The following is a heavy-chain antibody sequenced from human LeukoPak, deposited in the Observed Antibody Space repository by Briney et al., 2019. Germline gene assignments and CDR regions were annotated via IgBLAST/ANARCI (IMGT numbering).Heavy chain of an antibody. D-gene: IGHD5-24*01. J-gene: IGHJ4*02. CDR1: GFTLSSYE. V-gene: IGHV3-48*03. CDR3: ARDPGRDGYNYDY. Sequence: GGSLRLSCAASGFTLSSYEMNWVRQAPGKGLEWVSYISSSGSTIYYADSVKGRFTISRDNAKNSLYLQMNSLRAEDTAVYYCARDPGRDGYNYDYWGQGTLVTVSS. CDR2: ISSSGSTI.